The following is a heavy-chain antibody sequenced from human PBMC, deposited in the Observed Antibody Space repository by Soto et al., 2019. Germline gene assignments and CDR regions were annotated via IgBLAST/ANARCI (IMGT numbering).Heavy chain of an antibody. CDR3: ARDDVGYGSGSYYMYY. J-gene: IGHJ4*02. CDR2: ISSSSSTI. CDR1: GFTFSSYS. D-gene: IGHD3-10*01. Sequence: VQLVESGGGLVQPGGSLRLSCAASGFTFSSYSMNWVRQAPGKGLEWVSYISSSSSTIYYADSVKGRFTISRDNAKNSLYLQMNSLRDEDTAVYYCARDDVGYGSGSYYMYYWGQGTLVTVSS. V-gene: IGHV3-48*02.